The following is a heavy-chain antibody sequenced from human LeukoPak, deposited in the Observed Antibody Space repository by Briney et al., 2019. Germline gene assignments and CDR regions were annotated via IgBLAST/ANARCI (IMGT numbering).Heavy chain of an antibody. CDR1: GYTFTSYA. Sequence: ASVKVSCKASGYTFTSYAMHWVRQAPGQRLEWMGWINAGNGNTKYSQKFQGRVTITRDTSASTAYMELSSLRSEDTAVYYCARDLGGTRLFDYWGQGTLVTVPS. J-gene: IGHJ4*02. V-gene: IGHV1-3*01. CDR3: ARDLGGTRLFDY. CDR2: INAGNGNT. D-gene: IGHD2-15*01.